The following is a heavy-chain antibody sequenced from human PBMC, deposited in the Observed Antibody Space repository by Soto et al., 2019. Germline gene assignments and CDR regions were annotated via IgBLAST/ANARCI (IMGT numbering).Heavy chain of an antibody. D-gene: IGHD1-26*01. CDR1: GGTFGSYG. J-gene: IGHJ4*02. CDR2: IIPIFGTA. V-gene: IGHV1-69*18. Sequence: QVQLVQSGAEVKKPGSSVKVSCKASGGTFGSYGISWVRQAPGQGLEWMGSIIPIFGTANYAQNFQGRVTITAGESTSTVYMALSSLRSEDTVVYYCAREGFSGSYFGYWGQGTLVTVSS. CDR3: AREGFSGSYFGY.